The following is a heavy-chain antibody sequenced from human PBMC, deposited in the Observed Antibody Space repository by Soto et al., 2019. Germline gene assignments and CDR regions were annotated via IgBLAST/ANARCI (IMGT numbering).Heavy chain of an antibody. J-gene: IGHJ4*02. D-gene: IGHD6-13*01. V-gene: IGHV3-30*18. CDR3: AKAPAGTLRQKAPFSFDY. CDR2: ISYDGSNK. CDR1: GFTFSSYG. Sequence: PGGSLRLSCAASGFTFSSYGMHWVRQAPGKGLEWVAVISYDGSNKYYADSVKGRFTISRDNSKNTLYLQMNSLRAEDTAVYYCAKAPAGTLRQKAPFSFDYWGQGTLVTVSS.